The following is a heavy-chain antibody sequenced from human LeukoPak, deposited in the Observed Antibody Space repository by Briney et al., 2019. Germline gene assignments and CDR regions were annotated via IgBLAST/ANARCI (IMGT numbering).Heavy chain of an antibody. CDR2: INPSGGGT. CDR1: GYTFTTHF. D-gene: IGHD4/OR15-4a*01. CDR3: ARNGDNGAIDY. V-gene: IGHV1-46*01. Sequence: GASVNVSCKASGYTFTTHFMHWVRQAPGQALEWMGIINPSGGGTTYAQKFLGRVTMTRDTSTSTVYMELSSLRSEDTAVYYCARNGDNGAIDYWGQGTLVTVSS. J-gene: IGHJ4*02.